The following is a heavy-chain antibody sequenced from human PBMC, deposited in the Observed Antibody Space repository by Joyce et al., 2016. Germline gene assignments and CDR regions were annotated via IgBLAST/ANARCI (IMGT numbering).Heavy chain of an antibody. CDR2: VVASGSGR. CDR1: QTRSNNYV. V-gene: IGHV3-23*04. Sequence: EMQLEESGGTLVHPGGSLSLSCTVSQTRSNNYVMAWVRQDRGKGLEGVAAVVASGSGRYYTDSVKGRFTVSSDNNKNMVYLQMTSLQTEDTAIYYCARAMTVVVAYTLRDGFDVWGRGTLVAVSS. J-gene: IGHJ3*01. CDR3: ARAMTVVVAYTLRDGFDV. D-gene: IGHD2-15*01.